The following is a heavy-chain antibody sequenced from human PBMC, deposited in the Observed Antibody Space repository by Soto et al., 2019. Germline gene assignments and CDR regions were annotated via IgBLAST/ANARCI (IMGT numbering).Heavy chain of an antibody. CDR2: IIPVVSTT. CDR1: GDTFTTNS. D-gene: IGHD1-1*01. V-gene: IGHV1-69*06. J-gene: IGHJ4*02. CDR3: ARGILYGTTYVDY. Sequence: QVQLVQSGAEVKKPGSSVKVSCKASGDTFTTNSLNWVRQAPGQGLEWMGGIIPVVSTTKYAQKYQDRVTITGDKSTNAAYMELSSLRSDDTAVYYCARGILYGTTYVDYWGQGTPVTVSS.